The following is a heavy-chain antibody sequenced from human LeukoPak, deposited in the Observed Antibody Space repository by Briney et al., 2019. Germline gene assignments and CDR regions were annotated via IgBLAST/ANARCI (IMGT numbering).Heavy chain of an antibody. CDR2: INHSGST. Sequence: KPSETLSLTCAVYGGSFSGYYWSWIRQPPGKGLEWIGEINHSGSTNYNPSLKSRVTISVDTSKNQFSLKLSSVTAADTAVYYCARGRISSSWPRHPSKYFDYWGQGTLVTVSS. CDR3: ARGRISSSWPRHPSKYFDY. J-gene: IGHJ4*02. CDR1: GGSFSGYY. V-gene: IGHV4-34*01. D-gene: IGHD6-13*01.